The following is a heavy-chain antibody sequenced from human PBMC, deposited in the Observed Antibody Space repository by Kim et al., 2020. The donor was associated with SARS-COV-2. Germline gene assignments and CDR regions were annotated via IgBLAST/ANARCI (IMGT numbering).Heavy chain of an antibody. CDR3: AKDNIQWLVPDYYYYYGMDV. J-gene: IGHJ6*02. D-gene: IGHD6-19*01. CDR1: GFTFSSYA. CDR2: ISGSGGNT. Sequence: GGSLRLSCAASGFTFSSYAMSWVRQAPGKGLEWVSAISGSGGNTYYADSVKGRFTISRDNSKNTLYLQMNSLRAEDTAVYYCAKDNIQWLVPDYYYYYGMDVWRQGTTVTVSS. V-gene: IGHV3-23*01.